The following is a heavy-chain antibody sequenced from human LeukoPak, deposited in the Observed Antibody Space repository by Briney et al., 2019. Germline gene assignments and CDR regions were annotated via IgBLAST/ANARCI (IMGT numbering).Heavy chain of an antibody. CDR1: GFTFSSYA. J-gene: IGHJ4*02. V-gene: IGHV3-23*01. CDR2: ISGSGGST. Sequence: TGGSLRLSCAASGFTFSSYAMSWVRQAPGKGLEWVSAISGSGGSTYYADSVKGRFTISRDNAKKTLYLQMSSLRAEDTAVFYCVRGYSSGYRLDYWGQGTLVTVTS. CDR3: VRGYSSGYRLDY. D-gene: IGHD6-19*01.